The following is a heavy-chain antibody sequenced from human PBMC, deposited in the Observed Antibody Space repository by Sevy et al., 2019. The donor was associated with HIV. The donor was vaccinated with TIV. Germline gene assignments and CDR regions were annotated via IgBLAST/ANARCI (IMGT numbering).Heavy chain of an antibody. CDR3: VRDAGGGTTNSGMDV. CDR2: VYPKSGGK. V-gene: IGHV1-2*06. D-gene: IGHD1-7*01. Sequence: ASVKVSCKASGYTFTGDYLHWVRQAPGQGLEWMGRVYPKSGGKNYAQKFQGRVTMTRDTSISTAYMELSRLRSDDTAVYYCVRDAGGGTTNSGMDVWGQGTTVTVSS. J-gene: IGHJ6*02. CDR1: GYTFTGDY.